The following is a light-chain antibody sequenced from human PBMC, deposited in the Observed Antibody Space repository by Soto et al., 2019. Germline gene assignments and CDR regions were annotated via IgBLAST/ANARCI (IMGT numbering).Light chain of an antibody. V-gene: IGKV3-11*01. CDR3: QQRSNWPIT. CDR2: DAS. J-gene: IGKJ5*01. Sequence: EIVLTQSPATLSLSPGEGATLSCRASQSVSSSLAWYQQKPGQAPRLLIYDASNRATGIPARFSGSGSGTDFTLTISSLEPEDFAVYYCQQRSNWPITFGQGTRLEI. CDR1: QSVSSS.